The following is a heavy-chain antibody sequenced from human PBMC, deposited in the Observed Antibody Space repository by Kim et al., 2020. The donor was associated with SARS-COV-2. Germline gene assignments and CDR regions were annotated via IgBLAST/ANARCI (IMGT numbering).Heavy chain of an antibody. CDR2: IYYSGST. J-gene: IGHJ5*02. CDR1: GGSISSYY. CDR3: ALSAKPYHMGYGPNWFDP. D-gene: IGHD5-18*01. V-gene: IGHV4-59*08. Sequence: SETLSLTCTVSGGSISSYYWSWIRQPPGKGLEWIGYIYYSGSTNYNPSLKSRVTISVDTSKNQFSLKLSSVTAADTAVYYCALSAKPYHMGYGPNWFDPWGQGTLVTVSS.